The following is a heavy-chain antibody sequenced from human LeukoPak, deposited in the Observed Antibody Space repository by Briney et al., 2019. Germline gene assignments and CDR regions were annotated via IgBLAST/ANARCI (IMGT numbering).Heavy chain of an antibody. D-gene: IGHD3-22*01. V-gene: IGHV3-7*05. CDR3: AKDLDSTGYYSYNY. CDR1: GFTFGSYW. J-gene: IGHJ4*02. Sequence: GGSLRLSCAASGFTFGSYWMTWVRQAPGKGLEWVAKIKQAGTEKYYVDAVKGRFAISRDNAKNSLYLQMNSLRVEDTAIYYCAKDLDSTGYYSYNYWGQGTLVTVSS. CDR2: IKQAGTEK.